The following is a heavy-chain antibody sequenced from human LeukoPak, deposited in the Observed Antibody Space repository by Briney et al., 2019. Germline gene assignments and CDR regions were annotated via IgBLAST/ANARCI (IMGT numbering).Heavy chain of an antibody. CDR1: GFTFSSYS. CDR2: ISSSSSYI. CDR3: ARDWVPYYYDSSGSYDAFDI. V-gene: IGHV3-21*01. Sequence: GGSLRLSCAASGFTFSSYSMNWVRQAPGKGLEWVSSISSSSSYIYYADSVKGRFTISIDNAKNSLYLQMNSLRAEDTAVYYCARDWVPYYYDSSGSYDAFDIWGQGTMVTVSS. J-gene: IGHJ3*02. D-gene: IGHD3-22*01.